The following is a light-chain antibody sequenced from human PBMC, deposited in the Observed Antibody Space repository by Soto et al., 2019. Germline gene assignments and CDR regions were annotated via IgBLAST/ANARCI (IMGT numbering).Light chain of an antibody. J-gene: IGKJ1*01. V-gene: IGKV4-1*01. CDR1: QSVLYSSNNKNY. CDR3: QQYGSSPTWT. Sequence: DIVMTQSPDSLAVSLGERATINCNSSQSVLYSSNNKNYLNWYQWRPGQGPRLLIYTSSTLQSGVPSRFGGAGSGTDFTLTISRLEPEDSAVYYCQQYGSSPTWTFGQGTKV. CDR2: TSS.